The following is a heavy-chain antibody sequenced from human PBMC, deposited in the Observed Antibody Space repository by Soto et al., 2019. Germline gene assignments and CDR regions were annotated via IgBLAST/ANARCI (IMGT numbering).Heavy chain of an antibody. CDR2: IIPIFGTA. CDR3: AREESSSWWRNWFDP. Sequence: AVKVSCKASGCTFSSYAMSWVRQAPGQGLEWMGGIIPIFGTANYAQKFQGRVTITADESTSTAYMELSSLRSENTAVYYCAREESSSWWRNWFDPWGQGTLVTVSS. D-gene: IGHD6-13*01. CDR1: GCTFSSYA. J-gene: IGHJ5*02. V-gene: IGHV1-69*13.